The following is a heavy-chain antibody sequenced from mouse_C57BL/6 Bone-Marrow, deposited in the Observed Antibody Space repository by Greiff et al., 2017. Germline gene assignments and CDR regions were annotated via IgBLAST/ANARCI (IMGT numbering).Heavy chain of an antibody. J-gene: IGHJ2*01. D-gene: IGHD2-4*01. CDR2: IYPRSGNT. CDR1: GYTFTSYG. V-gene: IGHV1-81*01. CDR3: ARGMITQYYFDY. Sequence: QVQLQQSGAELARPGASVKLSCKASGYTFTSYGISWVKQRTGQGLEWIGEIYPRSGNTYYNEKFKGKATLTADKSSSTAYMELRSLTSEDSAVYFCARGMITQYYFDYWGQGTTLTVSS.